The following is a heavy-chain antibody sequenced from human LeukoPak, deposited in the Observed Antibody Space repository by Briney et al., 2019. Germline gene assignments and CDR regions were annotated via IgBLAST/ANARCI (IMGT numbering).Heavy chain of an antibody. Sequence: GGSLRLSCAASGFTFSSYWMSWVRQAPGKGLEWVANIKQDGSEKYYVDSVKGRFTISRDNAKNSLYLQTNSLRAEDTAVYYCAREIAVAGTVVDYWGQGTLVTVSS. D-gene: IGHD6-19*01. J-gene: IGHJ4*02. V-gene: IGHV3-7*01. CDR3: AREIAVAGTVVDY. CDR2: IKQDGSEK. CDR1: GFTFSSYW.